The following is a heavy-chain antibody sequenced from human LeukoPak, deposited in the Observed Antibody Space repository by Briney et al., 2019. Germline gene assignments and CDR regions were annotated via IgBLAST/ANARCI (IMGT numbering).Heavy chain of an antibody. V-gene: IGHV3-30*03. CDR2: ISYDGSNK. CDR1: GFSFSSYG. Sequence: GGSLRLSCAASGFSFSSYGMHWVRQAPGKGLEWVAVISYDGSNKYYADSVKGRFTISRDNAKNTLYLQMNSLRAEDTAVYYCARDREAAGYDAFDIWGQGTMVTVSS. J-gene: IGHJ3*02. D-gene: IGHD6-13*01. CDR3: ARDREAAGYDAFDI.